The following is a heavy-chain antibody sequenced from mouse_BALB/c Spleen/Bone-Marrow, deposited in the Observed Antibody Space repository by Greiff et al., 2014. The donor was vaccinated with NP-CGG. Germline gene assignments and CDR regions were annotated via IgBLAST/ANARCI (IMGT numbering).Heavy chain of an antibody. CDR3: NGGYYEAWFAY. D-gene: IGHD2-3*01. Sequence: EVKLVESGAELVRSGASVKLSCTASGFNIKDYYMHWVKQRPEQGLEWIGWIDPENGDTEYAPKFQGKATMTADTSSNTAYLQLSSLTSEDTAVYYCNGGYYEAWFAYWGRGTLVIVSA. V-gene: IGHV14-4*02. J-gene: IGHJ3*01. CDR1: GFNIKDYY. CDR2: IDPENGDT.